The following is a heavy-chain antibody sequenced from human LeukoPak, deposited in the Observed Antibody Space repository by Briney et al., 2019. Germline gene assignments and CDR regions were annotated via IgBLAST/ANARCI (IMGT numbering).Heavy chain of an antibody. D-gene: IGHD3-16*01. CDR1: GGSISSNKYY. J-gene: IGHJ5*02. V-gene: IGHV4-39*01. CDR2: INYSANT. Sequence: SETLSLTCTVSGGSISSNKYYWGWIRQPPGDWLQWIGSINYSANTYYNPSLKSRVTISVDTSKSQFSLKLTSVTAADTAVYYCARQFFTSQGGFDPWGQGTLVTVSS. CDR3: ARQFFTSQGGFDP.